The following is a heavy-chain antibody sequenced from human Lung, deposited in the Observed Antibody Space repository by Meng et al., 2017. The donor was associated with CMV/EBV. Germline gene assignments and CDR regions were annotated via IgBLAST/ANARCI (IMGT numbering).Heavy chain of an antibody. D-gene: IGHD3-3*01. CDR3: ARDFGWNFDH. Sequence: SXKISCVVSGFSFSTSAMHWVRQAPGKGLEWVAVISNDGKRKYYTDSVEGRFTISRDNSKNTLYLQMGSLRADDRATFYCARDFGWNFDHWGQGNLVNGYS. V-gene: IGHV3-30*04. CDR2: ISNDGKRK. J-gene: IGHJ4*02. CDR1: GFSFSTSA.